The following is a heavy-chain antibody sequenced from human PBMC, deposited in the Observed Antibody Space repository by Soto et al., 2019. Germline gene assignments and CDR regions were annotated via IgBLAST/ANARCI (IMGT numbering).Heavy chain of an antibody. J-gene: IGHJ6*02. CDR2: ISSSSSYI. CDR3: ARQADTAPGGLGYDGMDV. D-gene: IGHD5-18*01. V-gene: IGHV3-21*01. CDR1: GFTFSSYS. Sequence: EVQLVESGGGLVKPGGSLRLSCAASGFTFSSYSMNWVRQAPGKGLEWVSSISSSSSYIYYADSVKGRFTISRDNAKNSLYLQMNSLRAEDTAVYYCARQADTAPGGLGYDGMDVWGQGTTVTVSS.